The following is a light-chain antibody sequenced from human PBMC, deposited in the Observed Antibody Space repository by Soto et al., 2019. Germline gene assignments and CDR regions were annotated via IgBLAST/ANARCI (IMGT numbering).Light chain of an antibody. J-gene: IGKJ4*01. Sequence: IVMTQSPDSLAESLGERATINCKSSQSVLYSSNNKNFLAWYQQKPGQPPKLLIYWASTRESGVPDRFSGSGSGTDFTLTISSLQAEDVAVYCCHQFYLTPLTFGGGTKVEIK. V-gene: IGKV4-1*01. CDR2: WAS. CDR1: QSVLYSSNNKNF. CDR3: HQFYLTPLT.